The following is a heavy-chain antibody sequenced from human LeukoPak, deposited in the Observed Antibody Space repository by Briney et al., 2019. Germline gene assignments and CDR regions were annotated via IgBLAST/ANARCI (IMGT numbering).Heavy chain of an antibody. D-gene: IGHD3-10*01. CDR3: ARDFGRMVRGVSGDY. J-gene: IGHJ4*02. Sequence: ASVKVSCKASGYTFTGYYMHWVRQAPGQGLEWMGWINPNSGGTDYAQKFRGRVTMTRDTSNSTAYMELSRLRSDDTAVYYCARDFGRMVRGVSGDYWGQGTLVTVSS. CDR1: GYTFTGYY. CDR2: INPNSGGT. V-gene: IGHV1-2*02.